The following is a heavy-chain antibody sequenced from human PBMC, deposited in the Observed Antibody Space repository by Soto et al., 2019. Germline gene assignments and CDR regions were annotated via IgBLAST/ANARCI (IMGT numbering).Heavy chain of an antibody. CDR2: IYYSGST. Sequence: PSETLSLTCTVSGGSISSSSYYWGWIRQPPGKGLEWIGSIYYSGSTYYNPSLKSRVTISVDTSKNQFSLKLSSVTAADTAVYYCARNGWELSWFDPWGQGTLVTVSS. CDR1: GGSISSSSYY. V-gene: IGHV4-39*01. J-gene: IGHJ5*02. D-gene: IGHD1-26*01. CDR3: ARNGWELSWFDP.